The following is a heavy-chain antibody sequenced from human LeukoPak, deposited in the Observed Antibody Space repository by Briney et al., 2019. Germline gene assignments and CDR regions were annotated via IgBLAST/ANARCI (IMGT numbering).Heavy chain of an antibody. CDR2: INHSGST. J-gene: IGHJ3*02. CDR1: GGSFSGYY. V-gene: IGHV4-34*01. CDR3: ASLWPYQLSASDI. Sequence: KPSETLSLTCAVYGGSFSGYYWSWIRQPPGKGLEWIGEINHSGSTNYNPSLKSRVTISVDTSKNQFSLKLSSVTAADTAVYYCASLWPYQLSASDIWGQGTMVTVSS. D-gene: IGHD2-2*01.